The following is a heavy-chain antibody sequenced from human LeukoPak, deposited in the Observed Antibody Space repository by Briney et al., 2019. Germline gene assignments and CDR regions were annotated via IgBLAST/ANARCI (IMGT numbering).Heavy chain of an antibody. CDR3: AKRGVVIRVILVGFHKEAYYFDS. J-gene: IGHJ4*02. CDR2: ISDRGSRT. CDR1: GITLSNYG. D-gene: IGHD3-22*01. V-gene: IGHV3-23*01. Sequence: PGGSLRLSRAVSGITLSNYGMSWVRQAPGKGLEWVAGISDRGSRTNYANSVKGRFTISTDRPKNTLYLQMNGLRAEDTAVYFCAKRGVVIRVILVGFHKEAYYFDSWGQGALVTVSS.